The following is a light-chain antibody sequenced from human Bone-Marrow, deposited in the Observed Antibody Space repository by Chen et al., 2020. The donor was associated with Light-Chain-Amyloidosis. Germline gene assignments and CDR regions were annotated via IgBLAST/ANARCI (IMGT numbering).Light chain of an antibody. Sequence: SYVLTQPSSVSVAPGQTATIACGGNNIGSTSVHWYQQTPGQAPLLVVSDESDRPSGIPERLSGSNYGATATLPISRVEAGDEADYYCQVWDRSSDRPVFGGGTKLTVL. J-gene: IGLJ3*02. CDR1: NIGSTS. V-gene: IGLV3-21*02. CDR2: DES. CDR3: QVWDRSSDRPV.